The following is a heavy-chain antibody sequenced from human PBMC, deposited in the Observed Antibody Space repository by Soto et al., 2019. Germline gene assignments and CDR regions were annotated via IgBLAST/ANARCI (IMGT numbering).Heavy chain of an antibody. CDR2: MNPNSGNT. V-gene: IGHV1-8*01. J-gene: IGHJ5*02. CDR3: ARGPSNIVVVPAFWFDP. CDR1: GYTFTSYD. Sequence: GASVKVSCKASGYTFTSYDIDWVRQANGQGLEWMGWMNPNSGNTGYAQKFQGRVTMTRNTSISTAYMELSSLRSEDTAVYYCARGPSNIVVVPAFWFDPWGQGTLVTSPQ. D-gene: IGHD2-2*01.